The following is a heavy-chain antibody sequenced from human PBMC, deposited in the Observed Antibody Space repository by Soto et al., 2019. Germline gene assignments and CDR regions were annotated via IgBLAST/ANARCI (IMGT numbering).Heavy chain of an antibody. CDR2: ISSSSTTK. CDR1: GFTFSDYY. J-gene: IGHJ4*02. Sequence: GGSLRLSCAASGFTFSDYYMSWIRQAPGKGLEWVSYISSSSTTKYYTDSVKGRFTISRDNAKNSLYLQMNSLRDEDTAVYYCARERGPRAMARKDFDYWGQGTLVTVSS. CDR3: ARERGPRAMARKDFDY. V-gene: IGHV3-11*04. D-gene: IGHD5-18*01.